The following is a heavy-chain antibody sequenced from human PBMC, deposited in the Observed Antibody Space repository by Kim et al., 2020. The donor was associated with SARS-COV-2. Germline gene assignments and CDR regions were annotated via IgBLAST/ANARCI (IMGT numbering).Heavy chain of an antibody. CDR2: IYSGGST. V-gene: IGHV3-66*01. CDR3: AGDDYGDYEGGAFDI. J-gene: IGHJ3*02. Sequence: GGSLRLSCAASGFTVSSNYMSWVRQAPGKGLEWVSVIYSGGSTYYADSVKGRFTISRDNSKNTLYLQMNSLRAEDTAVYYCAGDDYGDYEGGAFDIWGQGTMVTVSS. D-gene: IGHD4-17*01. CDR1: GFTVSSNY.